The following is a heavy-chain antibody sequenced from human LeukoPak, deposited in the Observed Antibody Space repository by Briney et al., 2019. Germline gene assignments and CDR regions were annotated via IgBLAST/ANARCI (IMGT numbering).Heavy chain of an antibody. CDR3: ATDGKQLVRRFDY. D-gene: IGHD6-13*01. CDR1: GYTLTELS. Sequence: ASVKVSCKVSGYTLTELSMHWVRQAPGKGLEWMGVVYPGDGETIYAQKFQGRVTMPADTSTDTAYMQPSSLRSEDTALYYCATDGKQLVRRFDYWGQGTLVTVSS. J-gene: IGHJ4*02. CDR2: VYPGDGET. V-gene: IGHV1-24*01.